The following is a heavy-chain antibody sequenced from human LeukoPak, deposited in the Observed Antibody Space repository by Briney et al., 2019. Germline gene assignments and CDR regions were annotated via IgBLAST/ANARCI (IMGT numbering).Heavy chain of an antibody. V-gene: IGHV3-23*01. CDR2: IGSRGDTA. Sequence: GGSLRLSCAASGFTFSDYAMSWVRQAPGRGLEWVSSIGSRGDTASYADSVKGRFTISRDNSEDTLYLQMNSLRVEDTAVYYCARDPAGSGFAFDSWGQGALVTVSS. J-gene: IGHJ4*02. D-gene: IGHD1-1*01. CDR3: ARDPAGSGFAFDS. CDR1: GFTFSDYA.